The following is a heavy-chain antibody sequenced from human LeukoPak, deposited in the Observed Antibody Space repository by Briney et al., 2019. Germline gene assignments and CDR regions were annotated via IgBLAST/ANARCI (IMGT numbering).Heavy chain of an antibody. J-gene: IGHJ4*02. CDR2: INHSGST. CDR1: GGSFSGYY. D-gene: IGHD5-18*01. CDR3: ATVGYSYGYGGFDC. Sequence: SETLSLTCAVYGGSFSGYYWSWIRQPPGKGLEWIGEINHSGSTNYNPSLKSRVTISVDTSKNQFSLKLSSVTAADTAVYYCATVGYSYGYGGFDCWGQGTLVTVSS. V-gene: IGHV4-34*01.